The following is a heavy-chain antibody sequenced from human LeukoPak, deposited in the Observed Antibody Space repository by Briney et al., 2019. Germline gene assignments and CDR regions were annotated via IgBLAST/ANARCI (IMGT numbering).Heavy chain of an antibody. V-gene: IGHV3-30*15. J-gene: IGHJ4*02. CDR1: GFTLTYYA. Sequence: GGSLRLSCAASGFTLTYYAMHWVRQAPGKGLEWVAVTSYDGNKKYYADSVKGRFTISRDSSKNTLYLQMSSLRAEDTAVYYCARSSYDYGGIEGPFDYWGPGTLVTVSS. CDR2: TSYDGNKK. D-gene: IGHD4-23*01. CDR3: ARSSYDYGGIEGPFDY.